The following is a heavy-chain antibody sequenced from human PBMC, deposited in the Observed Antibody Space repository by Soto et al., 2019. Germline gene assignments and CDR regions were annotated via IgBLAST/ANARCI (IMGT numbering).Heavy chain of an antibody. CDR2: TSDDGRNK. Sequence: QVQLVESGGGVVQPGWSLRLSCEASGFTFSSFAMHWVRQAPGKGLEWVATTSDDGRNKYYADSVKGRFNISRDNPKNTVYLQMNSLRPEDTAVYYCSRPLDYYDSSRGYFEGGDLQHWGKGTLVTVSS. V-gene: IGHV3-30*04. D-gene: IGHD3-22*01. CDR1: GFTFSSFA. CDR3: SRPLDYYDSSRGYFEGGDLQH. J-gene: IGHJ1*01.